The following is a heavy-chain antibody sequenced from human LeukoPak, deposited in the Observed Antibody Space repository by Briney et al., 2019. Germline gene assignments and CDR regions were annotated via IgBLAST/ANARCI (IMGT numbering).Heavy chain of an antibody. Sequence: TSETLSLTCTVSDGSISSYYWNWIRQPPGKGLEWIGFIYDSGSTNYNPSLYSRLTISVDTSKNQFSLKLTSVTAADTAVYYCARVGGTNYYYYGMDVWGQGTTVTVSS. CDR3: ARVGGTNYYYYGMDV. CDR2: IYDSGST. V-gene: IGHV4-59*01. J-gene: IGHJ6*02. CDR1: DGSISSYY. D-gene: IGHD1-1*01.